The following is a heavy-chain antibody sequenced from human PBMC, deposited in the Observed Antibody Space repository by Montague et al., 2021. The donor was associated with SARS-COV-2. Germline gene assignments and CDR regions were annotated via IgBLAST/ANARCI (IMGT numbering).Heavy chain of an antibody. V-gene: IGHV4-59*01. Sequence: SETRSLTCSFSGGSIRSYYWSWIRLPPGKPLEWLGYIYYTGETTHNPSLKSRVTISVGTSRSQFSLRLTSVTAADTAVYFCARFWSGYVDKWSQGTLVTVSS. CDR1: GGSIRSYY. J-gene: IGHJ4*02. CDR3: ARFWSGYVDK. CDR2: IYYTGET. D-gene: IGHD3-3*01.